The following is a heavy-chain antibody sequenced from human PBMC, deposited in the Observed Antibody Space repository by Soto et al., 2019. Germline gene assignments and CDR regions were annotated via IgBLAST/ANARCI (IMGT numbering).Heavy chain of an antibody. Sequence: PGRPLRLSCAASGFTFSSYSMSWVRQAPGKGLEWVSGFRTSGDGGTTYYADSVKGRFTISRDNSKNMLFLQMNSLRAEDTAIYYCAKKVNSGPGSQYFDYWGQGTLVTVSS. J-gene: IGHJ4*02. CDR2: FRTSGDGGTT. CDR3: AKKVNSGPGSQYFDY. V-gene: IGHV3-23*01. D-gene: IGHD3-10*01. CDR1: GFTFSSYS.